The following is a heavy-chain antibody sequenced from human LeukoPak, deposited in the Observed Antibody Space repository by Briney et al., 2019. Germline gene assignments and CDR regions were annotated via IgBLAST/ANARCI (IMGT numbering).Heavy chain of an antibody. CDR1: GGSISSSSYY. CDR3: ARPRATLYYYYMDV. D-gene: IGHD1-26*01. J-gene: IGHJ6*03. V-gene: IGHV4-39*07. Sequence: PSETLSLTCTVSGGSISSSSYYWGWIRQPPGKGLEWIGSIYHSGSTYYNPSLKSRVTISVDTSKNQFSLKLSSVTAADTAVYYCARPRATLYYYYMDVWGKGTTVTVSS. CDR2: IYHSGST.